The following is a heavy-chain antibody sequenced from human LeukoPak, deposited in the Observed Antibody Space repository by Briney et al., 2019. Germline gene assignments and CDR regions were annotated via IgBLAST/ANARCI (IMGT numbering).Heavy chain of an antibody. V-gene: IGHV1-46*03. CDR2: INPSGGST. CDR3: ARDRGYDFWSGYLPITNYNWFDP. CDR1: GYTFTSYY. J-gene: IGHJ5*02. D-gene: IGHD3-3*01. Sequence: ASVRVSCKASGYTFTSYYMHWVRQAPGQGLEWMGIINPSGGSTSYAQKSQGRVTMTRDTSTSTVYMELSSLRSEDTAVYYCARDRGYDFWSGYLPITNYNWFDPWGQGTLVTVSS.